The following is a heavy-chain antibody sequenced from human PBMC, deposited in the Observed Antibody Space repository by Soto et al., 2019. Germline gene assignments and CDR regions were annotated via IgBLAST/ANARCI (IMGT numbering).Heavy chain of an antibody. Sequence: QLQLQESGPGLVKPSETLSLTCTVSGGSISSSSYYWGWIRQPPGKGLEWIGSIYYSGSTYYNPSLKSRVTISVDTSKNQFSLKLSSVTAADTAVYYCASTLPRGAASFDYWGQGTLVTVSS. J-gene: IGHJ4*02. CDR2: IYYSGST. CDR1: GGSISSSSYY. CDR3: ASTLPRGAASFDY. V-gene: IGHV4-39*01. D-gene: IGHD1-26*01.